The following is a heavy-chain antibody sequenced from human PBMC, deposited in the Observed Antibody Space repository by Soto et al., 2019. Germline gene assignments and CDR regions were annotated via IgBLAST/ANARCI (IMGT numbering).Heavy chain of an antibody. V-gene: IGHV3-30*18. CDR3: AKDAGSTEYFFAS. CDR2: ISHDGSNT. Sequence: QVRVVESGGGVVQPGRSLRLSCAASGFTLRTYAMHWVRQAPGKGLEWVAVISHDGSNTDYGDSVKGRFTISRDNSKSTLSLQMNSLRPEDTGVYYCAKDAGSTEYFFASWGQGTLVSVSS. CDR1: GFTLRTYA. J-gene: IGHJ4*02.